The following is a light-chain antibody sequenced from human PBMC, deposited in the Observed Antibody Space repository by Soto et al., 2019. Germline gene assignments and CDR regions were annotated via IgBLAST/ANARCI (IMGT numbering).Light chain of an antibody. Sequence: EIVLTQSPGTLPLSPGERATLSCRASQSVSSSYLAWYQQKPGQAPRLLIYGSSSRATGITDRFSGSGSGTDFTLTISRLEPEDFAVYYCRQYGSSLITFGQGTRLEIK. J-gene: IGKJ5*01. CDR3: RQYGSSLIT. V-gene: IGKV3-20*01. CDR2: GSS. CDR1: QSVSSSY.